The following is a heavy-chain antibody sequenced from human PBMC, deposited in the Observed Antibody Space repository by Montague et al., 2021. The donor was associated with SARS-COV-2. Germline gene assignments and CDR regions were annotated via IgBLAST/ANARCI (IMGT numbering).Heavy chain of an antibody. V-gene: IGHV4-4*02. Sequence: SETLSLTCTVSGVAVRRRRSEAHTCELPALAQVGFRVIYHTRSTKYKPSLKSRVSMSVDKSWNQFSLRLTSVTAADTAIYYCAWKGGGRSDLAYWGQGTLVTVSS. CDR3: AWKGGGRSDLAY. CDR1: GVAVRRRRS. CDR2: IYHTRST. J-gene: IGHJ4*02. D-gene: IGHD1-26*01.